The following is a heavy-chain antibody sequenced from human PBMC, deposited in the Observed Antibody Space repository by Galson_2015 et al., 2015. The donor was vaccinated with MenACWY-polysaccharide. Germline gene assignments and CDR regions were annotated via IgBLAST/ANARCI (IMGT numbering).Heavy chain of an antibody. Sequence: SLRLSCAASGFSVSSEYMSWVRQAPGKGLEWDAVIYWDGKTFYADSVRGRFIISRDNSKNTLYLQMNSLTAEDTAVYYCARESGDSSGHPSSWGQGTLVTVSS. CDR2: IYWDGKT. CDR3: ARESGDSSGHPSS. V-gene: IGHV3-53*01. J-gene: IGHJ5*02. D-gene: IGHD3-22*01. CDR1: GFSVSSEY.